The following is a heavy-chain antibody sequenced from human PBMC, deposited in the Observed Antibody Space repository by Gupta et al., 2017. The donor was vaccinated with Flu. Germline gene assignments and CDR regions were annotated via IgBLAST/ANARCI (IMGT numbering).Heavy chain of an antibody. D-gene: IGHD1-26*01. Sequence: DVHVVESGVGLVQRGGSLRHSCSASGFIFSNFVIHWVRQAPGKGLEYVSAINGDGSSTYHADSVKGRFSIFRDNSKNTAYLQMSRLRAEDTAIYHCVKDSGNFLFDWWGQGTQVTVLS. CDR3: VKDSGNFLFDW. V-gene: IGHV3-64D*06. CDR1: GFIFSNFV. CDR2: INGDGSST. J-gene: IGHJ4*02.